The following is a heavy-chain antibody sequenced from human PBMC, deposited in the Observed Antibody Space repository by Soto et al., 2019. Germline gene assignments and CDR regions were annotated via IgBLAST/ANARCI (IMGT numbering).Heavy chain of an antibody. V-gene: IGHV1-2*02. D-gene: IGHD1-26*01. J-gene: IGHJ4*02. Sequence: QVQRVQSGAEVKKPGASVKVSCKASGYTFTGHYIHWVRQAPEQGPEWMGEIGPESGATRYAQKFQGRVTMTRDTSITTVYMELENLSPDDTAVYYCGRGRSGQIVVFYWGQGTPVTVSS. CDR1: GYTFTGHY. CDR3: GRGRSGQIVVFY. CDR2: IGPESGAT.